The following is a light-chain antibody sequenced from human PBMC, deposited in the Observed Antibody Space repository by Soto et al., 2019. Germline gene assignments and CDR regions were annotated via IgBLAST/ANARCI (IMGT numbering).Light chain of an antibody. CDR3: LQHYNFSWT. Sequence: AIQVTQSPSSLSASFGDRVTISCRTSQDIRYDLGWYQQKPGEAPKQLIFAASNLQSGVPSRFRGSGSGTDFTLAISSLQPEDFETYYCLQHYNFSWTFGQGTKVDIK. J-gene: IGKJ1*01. CDR1: QDIRYD. CDR2: AAS. V-gene: IGKV1-6*02.